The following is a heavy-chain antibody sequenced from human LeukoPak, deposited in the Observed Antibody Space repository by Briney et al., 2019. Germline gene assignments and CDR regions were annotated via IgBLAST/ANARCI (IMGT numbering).Heavy chain of an antibody. V-gene: IGHV3-48*04. CDR1: GFPLSSYA. Sequence: PGGSLRLSCAVSGFPLSSYAMSWVRQAPGKGLEWVSYISSSGSAIYYADSVKGRFTISRDNAKNSLYLQMNSLRAEDTAVYYCARTSNWSYEVWFDYWGQGTLVTVSS. J-gene: IGHJ4*02. CDR3: ARTSNWSYEVWFDY. D-gene: IGHD1-7*01. CDR2: ISSSGSAI.